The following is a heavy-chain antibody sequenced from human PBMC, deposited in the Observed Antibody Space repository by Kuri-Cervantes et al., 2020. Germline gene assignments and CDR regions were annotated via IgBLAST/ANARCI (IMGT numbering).Heavy chain of an antibody. CDR1: GGSISSYY. D-gene: IGHD5-24*01. V-gene: IGHV4-4*07. Sequence: ESLKISCTVSGGSISSYYWTWIRQPAGKGLEWIGRIYTSGSTNYNPSLKSRATISVDKSKNQFSLKLSSVTAADTAVYYCARDNLLPWLPLAYWGQGTLVTVSS. CDR2: IYTSGST. J-gene: IGHJ4*02. CDR3: ARDNLLPWLPLAY.